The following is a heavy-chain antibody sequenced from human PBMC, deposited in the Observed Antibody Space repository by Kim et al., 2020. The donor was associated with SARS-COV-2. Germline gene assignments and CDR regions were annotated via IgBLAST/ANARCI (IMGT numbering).Heavy chain of an antibody. CDR1: GGSISSGGYY. V-gene: IGHV4-31*03. CDR2: IYYSGST. Sequence: SETLSLTCTVSGGSISSGGYYWSWIRQHPGKGLEWIGYIYYSGSTYYNPSLKSRVTISVDTSKNQFSLKLSSVTAADTAVYYCARNSIDILTFWFDPWGQGTLVTVSS. J-gene: IGHJ5*02. D-gene: IGHD3-9*01. CDR3: ARNSIDILTFWFDP.